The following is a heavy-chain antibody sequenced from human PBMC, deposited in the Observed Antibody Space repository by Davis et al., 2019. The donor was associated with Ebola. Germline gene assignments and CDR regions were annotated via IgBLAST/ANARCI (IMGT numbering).Heavy chain of an antibody. J-gene: IGHJ4*02. CDR1: GFTFSSYA. CDR3: AKDITMIGKYYFDN. CDR2: ISGSGGTT. Sequence: GESLKISCAASGFTFSSYAMSWVRQAPGKGLEWVSGISGSGGTTSYADSVKGRFTISRDNSKNTLYLQMNSLRVEDTAFYYCAKDITMIGKYYFDNWGQGTLVTVSS. V-gene: IGHV3-23*01. D-gene: IGHD3-22*01.